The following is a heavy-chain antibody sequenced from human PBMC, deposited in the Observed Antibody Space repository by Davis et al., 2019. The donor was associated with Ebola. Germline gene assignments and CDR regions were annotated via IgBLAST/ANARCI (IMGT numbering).Heavy chain of an antibody. D-gene: IGHD2-15*01. CDR1: GFSLTTLGVG. V-gene: IGHV2-5*01. CDR3: AHMNIVVVPSNPYAFDI. Sequence: GPTLVKPTQTLALTCSFSGFSLTTLGVGVGWIRQPPGKALEWLALIYWNDDKHYRPSLRSRLTIIKDTSKNQVVLTVTNMNPVDTGTYYCAHMNIVVVPSNPYAFDIWGQGTMVTVSS. CDR2: IYWNDDK. J-gene: IGHJ3*02.